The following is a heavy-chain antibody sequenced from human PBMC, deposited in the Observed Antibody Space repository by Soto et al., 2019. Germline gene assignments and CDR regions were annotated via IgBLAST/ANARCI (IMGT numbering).Heavy chain of an antibody. CDR1: GCTVTNYA. CDR3: ARERSVGYCITTTCPKPFYYYAMDV. V-gene: IGHV1-69*13. D-gene: IGHD2-2*01. J-gene: IGHJ6*02. Sequence: ASVKVSCKASGCTVTNYAFSCVRRAPGQVPEWMGGIIPIFGTPDYAQKFQGRVIITADESTRTVSMELNSLRSDDTAVYYCARERSVGYCITTTCPKPFYYYAMDVWGQGTTVTVSS. CDR2: IIPIFGTP.